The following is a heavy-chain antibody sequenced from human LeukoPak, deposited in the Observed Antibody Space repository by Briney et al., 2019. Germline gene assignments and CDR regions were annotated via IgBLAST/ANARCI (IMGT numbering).Heavy chain of an antibody. CDR1: GFTFSSYH. D-gene: IGHD3-22*01. CDR2: ISSSSSTI. Sequence: GGSLRLSCVGSGFTFSSYHMNWVRQAPGKGLEWVSYISSSSSTIYYADSVKGRFTISRDNAKNSLYLQTNSLRAEDTAVYYCARAQYYSDSTGYYYLHYWGQGTLVTVSS. CDR3: ARAQYYSDSTGYYYLHY. V-gene: IGHV3-48*01. J-gene: IGHJ4*02.